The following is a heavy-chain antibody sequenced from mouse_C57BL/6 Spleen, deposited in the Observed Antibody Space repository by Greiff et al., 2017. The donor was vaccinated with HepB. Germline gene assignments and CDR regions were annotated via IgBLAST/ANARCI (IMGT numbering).Heavy chain of an antibody. Sequence: QVQLQQSGAELVMPGASVKLSCKASGYTFTSYWMHWVKQRPGQGLEWIGEIDPSDSYTNYNQKFKGKSTLTVDKSSSTAYMQLSSLTSEDSAVYYCAITYAYFDYWGQGTTLTVSS. CDR2: IDPSDSYT. V-gene: IGHV1-69*01. CDR1: GYTFTSYW. J-gene: IGHJ2*01. D-gene: IGHD1-1*01. CDR3: AITYAYFDY.